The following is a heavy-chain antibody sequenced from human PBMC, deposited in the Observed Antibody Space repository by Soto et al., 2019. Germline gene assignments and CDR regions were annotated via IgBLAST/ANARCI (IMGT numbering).Heavy chain of an antibody. CDR1: GGSMYSYY. J-gene: IGHJ4*02. CDR2: VDTSGSA. CDR3: ARESSRSEFDY. Sequence: PSETLSLTCTVSGGSMYSYYWSGIRQPAGKGLEWIGRVDTSGSASYNPSLRSRVTMSLDTSKNQFSLKLNPVTAADTAVYYCARESSRSEFDYWGQGTLVTSPQ. V-gene: IGHV4-4*07.